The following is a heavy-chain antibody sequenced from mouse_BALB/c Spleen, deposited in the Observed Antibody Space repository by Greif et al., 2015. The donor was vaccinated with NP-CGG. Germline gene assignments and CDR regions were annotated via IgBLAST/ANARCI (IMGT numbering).Heavy chain of an antibody. Sequence: VQLQQSGAELAKPGASVKMSCKASGYTFTSYWMHWVKQRPGQGLEWIGYTNPSTGYTEYNQKFKDKATLTADKSSSTAYMQLSSLTSEDSAVYYCARPLGSSFDYWGQGTTLTLSS. D-gene: IGHD1-1*01. V-gene: IGHV1-7*01. CDR2: TNPSTGYT. CDR3: ARPLGSSFDY. J-gene: IGHJ2*01. CDR1: GYTFTSYW.